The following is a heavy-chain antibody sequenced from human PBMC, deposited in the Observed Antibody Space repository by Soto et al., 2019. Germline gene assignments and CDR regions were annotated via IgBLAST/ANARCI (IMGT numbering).Heavy chain of an antibody. D-gene: IGHD6-19*01. CDR2: IKNSGSST. CDR3: AVVAGRYYFDS. CDR1: GFTFSSYA. J-gene: IGHJ4*01. V-gene: IGHV3-64D*08. Sequence: EVQLVESGGGLVQSGGSLRLSCSASGFTFSSYAMHWVRQAPGKGREYVSAIKNSGSSTNYADSVKGRFTVSRDNSKNTLYLQMSSLRSEDTAVYYCAVVAGRYYFDSWGHGTLVTVSS.